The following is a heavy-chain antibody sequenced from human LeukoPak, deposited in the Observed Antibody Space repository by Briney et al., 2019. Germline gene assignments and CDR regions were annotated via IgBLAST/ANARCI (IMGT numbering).Heavy chain of an antibody. D-gene: IGHD3-10*01. CDR3: ARRGITMVRGVPRNWFDP. CDR2: INPNSGGT. Sequence: ASVKVSCKASGYTFTGYYMHWVRQAPGQGLEWMGWINPNSGGTNYAQKFQGRVTMTRDTSISTAYMELSRLRSDDTAVYYCARRGITMVRGVPRNWFDPWGQGTLVTVSS. V-gene: IGHV1-2*02. J-gene: IGHJ5*02. CDR1: GYTFTGYY.